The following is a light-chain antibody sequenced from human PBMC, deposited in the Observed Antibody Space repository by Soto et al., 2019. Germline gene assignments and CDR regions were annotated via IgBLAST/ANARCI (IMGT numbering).Light chain of an antibody. CDR1: QSVSSNH. J-gene: IGKJ1*01. Sequence: DSVLTQSPGTLSLSPGERATLSCRSSQSVSSNHLAWYQQKPGQAPRLLIYGGSSRATGIPVRFSGSGSETDFTLTITRLEPDDFAVYYCQPSSRSRTFGQGTKLDIK. CDR3: QPSSRSRT. V-gene: IGKV3-20*01. CDR2: GGS.